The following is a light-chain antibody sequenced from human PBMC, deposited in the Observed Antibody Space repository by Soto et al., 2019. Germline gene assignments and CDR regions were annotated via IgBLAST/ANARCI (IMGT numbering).Light chain of an antibody. Sequence: QSALTQPASVSGSPGQSITISCTGTSNDVGGYDYVSWYQQHPGKAPKLLIYEVSDRPSGVSTRFSGSKSGSTASLTISGLQTEDEADYYCTSYTTIGTLDLFGTGTKVTVL. CDR3: TSYTTIGTLDL. CDR2: EVS. CDR1: SNDVGGYDY. V-gene: IGLV2-14*01. J-gene: IGLJ1*01.